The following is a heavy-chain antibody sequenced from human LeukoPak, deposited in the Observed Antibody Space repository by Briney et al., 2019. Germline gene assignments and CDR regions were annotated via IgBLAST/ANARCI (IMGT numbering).Heavy chain of an antibody. CDR1: GFTFSSYA. J-gene: IGHJ4*02. CDR2: ISYDGSNK. CDR3: ARGIRWFGGLIDY. Sequence: GGSLRLSCAASGFTFSSYAMHWVRQAPGKGLEWVAVISYDGSNKYYADSVKGRFTISRDNSKNTLHLQMNSLRAEDTAVYYCARGIRWFGGLIDYWGQGTLVIVSS. D-gene: IGHD3-10*01. V-gene: IGHV3-30*14.